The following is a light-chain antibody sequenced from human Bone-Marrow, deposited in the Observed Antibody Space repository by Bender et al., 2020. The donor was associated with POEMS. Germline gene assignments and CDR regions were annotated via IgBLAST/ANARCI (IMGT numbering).Light chain of an antibody. CDR1: SGSIASNY. CDR3: QSYESSNPFNWV. J-gene: IGLJ3*02. Sequence: NFMLTQPHSVSESPGKTVTISCTRSSGSIASNYVQWYQQRPGSAPSTVIYEDNRRFSGVPDRFSGSIDNSSNSASLTISGLKTEDEADYYCQSYESSNPFNWVFGGGTKLTVL. CDR2: EDN. V-gene: IGLV6-57*03.